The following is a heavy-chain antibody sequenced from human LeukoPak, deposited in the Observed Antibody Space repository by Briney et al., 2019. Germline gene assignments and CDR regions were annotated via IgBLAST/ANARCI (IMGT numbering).Heavy chain of an antibody. Sequence: PGGSLRLSCAASGFTFSSYSMNWVRQAPVKGLEWVSSISSSSSYIYYADSVKGRFTISRDNAKNSLYLQMNSLRAEDTAVYYCARDCCYYDSSGYPDPFDYWGQGTLVTVSS. CDR3: ARDCCYYDSSGYPDPFDY. J-gene: IGHJ4*02. CDR1: GFTFSSYS. D-gene: IGHD3-22*01. CDR2: ISSSSSYI. V-gene: IGHV3-21*01.